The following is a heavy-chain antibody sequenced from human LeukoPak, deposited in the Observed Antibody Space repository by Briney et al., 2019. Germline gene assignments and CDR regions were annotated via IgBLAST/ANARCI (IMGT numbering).Heavy chain of an antibody. D-gene: IGHD6-19*01. Sequence: SETLSLTCTVSGGSISSYYWSWIRQPPGKGLEWIGYIYYSGSTNYNPSLKSRVTISVDTSKNQFSLKLSSVTAADTAVYYCASRAYSSGWYYFDYWGQGTLVTVSS. J-gene: IGHJ4*02. CDR2: IYYSGST. CDR3: ASRAYSSGWYYFDY. CDR1: GGSISSYY. V-gene: IGHV4-59*08.